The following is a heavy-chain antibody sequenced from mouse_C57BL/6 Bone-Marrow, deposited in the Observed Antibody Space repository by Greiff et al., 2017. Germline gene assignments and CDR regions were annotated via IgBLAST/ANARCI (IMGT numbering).Heavy chain of an antibody. Sequence: QVQLQQPGAELVRPGTSVKLSCKASGYTFTSYWMHWVQQRPGQGLEWIGVIDPSDSYTNYNQKFKGKAPFTVDTSSSTAYMQLSSLTSEDSEVYYCARSNYYGSSDWYFDVWGTGTTVTVSS. V-gene: IGHV1-59*01. D-gene: IGHD1-1*01. J-gene: IGHJ1*03. CDR1: GYTFTSYW. CDR3: ARSNYYGSSDWYFDV. CDR2: IDPSDSYT.